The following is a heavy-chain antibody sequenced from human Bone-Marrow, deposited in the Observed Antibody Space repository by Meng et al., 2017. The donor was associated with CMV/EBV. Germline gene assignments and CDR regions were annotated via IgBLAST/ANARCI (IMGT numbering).Heavy chain of an antibody. Sequence: SVKVSCKASGGTFSSYAISWVRQAPGQGLEWMGGIIPIFGTANYAQKFQGRDTITTDESTSTAYKELSSRRSEDTAVYYCARGGVVYGNWFDPWGQGTLVTVSS. CDR1: GGTFSSYA. D-gene: IGHD2-8*02. V-gene: IGHV1-69*05. J-gene: IGHJ5*01. CDR2: IIPIFGTA. CDR3: ARGGVVYGNWFDP.